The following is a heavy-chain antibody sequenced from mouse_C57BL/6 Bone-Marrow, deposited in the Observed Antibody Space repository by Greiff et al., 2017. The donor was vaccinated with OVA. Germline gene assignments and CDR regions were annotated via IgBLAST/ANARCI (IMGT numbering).Heavy chain of an antibody. D-gene: IGHD1-1*01. CDR1: GFTFSSYT. CDR2: ISGGGGNT. J-gene: IGHJ2*01. V-gene: IGHV5-9*01. Sequence: EVQLVESGGGLVKPGGSLKLSCAASGFTFSSYTMSWVRQTPEKRLEWVATISGGGGNTYYPDSVKGRFTISRDNAKNTLYLQMSSLRSEDTALYYCARMEYYGSSVFDYWGQGTTLTVSS. CDR3: ARMEYYGSSVFDY.